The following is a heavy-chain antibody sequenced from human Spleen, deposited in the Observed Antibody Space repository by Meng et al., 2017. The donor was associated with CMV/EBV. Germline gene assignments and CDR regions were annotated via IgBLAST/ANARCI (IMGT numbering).Heavy chain of an antibody. CDR2: ISRSGDTI. V-gene: IGHV3-11*04. CDR3: ARLHNDFWSGYYFWFDP. Sequence: GGSLRLSCAASGFTFSDYYMSWIRQAPGKGLEWLSYISRSGDTIYYADSVKGRFTISRDNAKNSLYLQLKSLRAEDTAVYYCARLHNDFWSGYYFWFDPWGQGTLVTVSS. D-gene: IGHD3-3*01. CDR1: GFTFSDYY. J-gene: IGHJ5*02.